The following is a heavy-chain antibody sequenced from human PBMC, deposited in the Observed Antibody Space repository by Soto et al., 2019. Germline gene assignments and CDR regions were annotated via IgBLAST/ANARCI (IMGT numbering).Heavy chain of an antibody. J-gene: IGHJ6*02. CDR1: GGTFSSYT. CDR3: ARGMFGPSSSRWDRFHYYGRDV. CDR2: IIPILGIA. Sequence: QVQLVQSGAEVKKPGSSVKVSCKASGGTFSSYTISWVRQAPGQGLEWMGRIIPILGIANYAQKFQGRVTITAAKSTSRADTGMSSLRSEESAVYYCARGMFGPSSSRWDRFHYYGRDVWGQGTTVTVSS. D-gene: IGHD6-13*01. V-gene: IGHV1-69*02.